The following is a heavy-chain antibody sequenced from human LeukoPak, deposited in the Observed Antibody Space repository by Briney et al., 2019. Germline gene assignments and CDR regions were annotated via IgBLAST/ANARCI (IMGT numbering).Heavy chain of an antibody. Sequence: GESLKICCKGSGYSFTSYWIGWVRQMPGKGLEWMGIIYPGDSDTRYSPSFQGQVTISADKSISTAYLQWSSLKASDTAMYYCARQVGYCSITSCSGSYNWFDPWGQGTLVTVSS. CDR1: GYSFTSYW. V-gene: IGHV5-51*01. CDR3: ARQVGYCSITSCSGSYNWFDP. J-gene: IGHJ5*02. D-gene: IGHD2-2*03. CDR2: IYPGDSDT.